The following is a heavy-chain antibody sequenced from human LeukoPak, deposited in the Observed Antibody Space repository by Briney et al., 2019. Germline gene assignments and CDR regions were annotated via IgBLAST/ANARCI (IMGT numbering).Heavy chain of an antibody. CDR1: GASMSSFY. J-gene: IGHJ5*02. CDR3: ARGRYYGSGNDFRFDP. D-gene: IGHD3-10*01. CDR2: ISNTGIT. V-gene: IGHV4-4*07. Sequence: SETLSLTCTVSGASMSSFYWSWFRQTGVKGLEWIGHISNTGITNYKPSLKSRLMMSVDTSKSQFSVILTSVTAADTAIYYCARGRYYGSGNDFRFDPWGQGTLVTVSS.